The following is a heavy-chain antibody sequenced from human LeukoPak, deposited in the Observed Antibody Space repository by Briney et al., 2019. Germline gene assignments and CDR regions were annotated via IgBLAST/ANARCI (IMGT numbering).Heavy chain of an antibody. CDR1: GGSISSGSYY. CDR2: IHYSGST. J-gene: IGHJ6*03. Sequence: SETLSLTCTVSGGSISSGSYYWSWIRQPPGKGLEWIGNIHYSGSTNYNPSLKSRVTISVDTSKNQFSLKLSSVTAADTAVYYCTRGSIAYYYMDVWGKGTTVTISS. V-gene: IGHV4-61*01. CDR3: TRGSIAYYYMDV. D-gene: IGHD3-22*01.